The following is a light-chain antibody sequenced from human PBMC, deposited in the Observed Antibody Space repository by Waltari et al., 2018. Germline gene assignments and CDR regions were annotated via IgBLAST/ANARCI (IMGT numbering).Light chain of an antibody. V-gene: IGKV3-20*01. CDR2: HAS. CDR1: DSVGIY. Sequence: EIVLTPSPATLSLSPGERATFSCKASDSVGIYLAWYQQKPGQAPRLLIYHASNRATGIPDRFSGSGSGTDFSLTISRLEPEDSAVYYCQKYVSLPATFGQGTKVEI. CDR3: QKYVSLPAT. J-gene: IGKJ1*01.